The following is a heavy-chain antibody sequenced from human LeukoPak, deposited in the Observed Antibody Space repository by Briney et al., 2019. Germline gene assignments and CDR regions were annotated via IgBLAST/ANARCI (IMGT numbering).Heavy chain of an antibody. CDR2: MNPNSGNT. CDR3: ARVGGNSGGYFDL. V-gene: IGHV1-8*02. CDR1: GYTFTSYD. D-gene: IGHD4-23*01. J-gene: IGHJ2*01. Sequence: ASVKVSRKASGYTFTSYDINWVRQATGQGLEWMGWMNPNSGNTGYAQKFQGRVTMTRDTSTSTVYMELSSLRSEDTAVYYCARVGGNSGGYFDLWGRGTLVTVSS.